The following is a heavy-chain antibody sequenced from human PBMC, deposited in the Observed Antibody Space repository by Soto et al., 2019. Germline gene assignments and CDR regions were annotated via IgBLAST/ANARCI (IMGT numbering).Heavy chain of an antibody. V-gene: IGHV4-34*01. J-gene: IGHJ4*02. CDR3: ARAHLKYQLLYPPFDY. CDR2: TNHSGST. CDR1: GGSFSGYY. D-gene: IGHD2-2*02. Sequence: SETLSLTCAVYGGSFSGYYWSWIRQPPGKGLEWIGETNHSGSTNYNPSPKSRVTISVDTSKNQFSLKLSSVTAADTAVYYCARAHLKYQLLYPPFDYWGQGTLVTVSS.